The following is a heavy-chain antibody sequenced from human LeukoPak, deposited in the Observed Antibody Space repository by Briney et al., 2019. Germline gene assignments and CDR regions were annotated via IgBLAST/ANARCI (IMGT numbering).Heavy chain of an antibody. V-gene: IGHV4-34*01. Sequence: PSETLSLTCAVYGGSFSGYYWSWIRQPPGKGLEWIGEINHSGSTNYNPPLKSRVTISVETSKNQFSLKLSSVTAADTAVYYCAREGSIAARPRWFDPWGQGTLVTVSS. J-gene: IGHJ5*02. CDR2: INHSGST. CDR3: AREGSIAARPRWFDP. D-gene: IGHD6-6*01. CDR1: GGSFSGYY.